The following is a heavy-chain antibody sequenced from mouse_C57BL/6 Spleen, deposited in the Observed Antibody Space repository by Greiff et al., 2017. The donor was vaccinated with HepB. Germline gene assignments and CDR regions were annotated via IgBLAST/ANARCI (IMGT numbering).Heavy chain of an antibody. D-gene: IGHD2-3*01. J-gene: IGHJ3*01. CDR3: ARFDGYYVGAY. Sequence: VQLQQPGAELVMPGASVKLSCKASGYTFTSYWMHWVKQRPGQGLEWIGEIDPSDSYTNYNQKFKGKSTLTVDKSSSTAYMQLSSLTSEDSAVYYCARFDGYYVGAYWGQGTLVTVSA. CDR2: IDPSDSYT. CDR1: GYTFTSYW. V-gene: IGHV1-69*01.